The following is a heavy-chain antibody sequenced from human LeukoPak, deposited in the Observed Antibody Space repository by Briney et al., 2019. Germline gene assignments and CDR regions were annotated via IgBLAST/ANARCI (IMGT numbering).Heavy chain of an antibody. V-gene: IGHV3-66*01. Sequence: PGRSLSLSRPASGFTVSSTYMSSVRQAPGKGLGWVSVIYSGGSPYYADSVKGRFTISRDNSKNTLYLQMNSLRAEDTAVYYCASSAHVSGPRDAFDIWGQGTMVTVSS. CDR3: ASSAHVSGPRDAFDI. J-gene: IGHJ3*02. CDR2: IYSGGSP. CDR1: GFTVSSTY.